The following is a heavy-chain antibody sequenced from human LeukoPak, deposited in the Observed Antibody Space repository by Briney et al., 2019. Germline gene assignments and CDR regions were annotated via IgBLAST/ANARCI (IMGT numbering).Heavy chain of an antibody. CDR2: IYYSGST. V-gene: IGHV4-59*08. Sequence: SETLSLTCTVSGGSTSSYYWSWIRQPPGKGLEWIGYIYYSGSTNYNPSLKSRVTISVDTSKNQFSLKLSSVTAADTAVYYCARHPVVTSIIGDYYYGMDVWGQGTTVTVSS. D-gene: IGHD4-23*01. CDR1: GGSTSSYY. J-gene: IGHJ6*02. CDR3: ARHPVVTSIIGDYYYGMDV.